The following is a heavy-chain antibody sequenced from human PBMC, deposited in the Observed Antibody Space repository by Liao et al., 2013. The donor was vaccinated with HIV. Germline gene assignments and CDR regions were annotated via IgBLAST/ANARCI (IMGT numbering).Heavy chain of an antibody. Sequence: QVELQESGPGLVKPSETLSLTCAVSGDSISSGGYSWSWIRQPPGRGLEWIGYIYHTGSTYYNPSLKSRVTISVDRSKNQVSLKLSSVTAADTAVYYCASLYYYDSSGYHSFYMDVWARDHGHRLF. V-gene: IGHV4-30-2*01. D-gene: IGHD3-22*01. CDR1: GDSISSGGYS. CDR3: ASLYYYDSSGYHSFYMDV. CDR2: IYHTGST. J-gene: IGHJ6*03.